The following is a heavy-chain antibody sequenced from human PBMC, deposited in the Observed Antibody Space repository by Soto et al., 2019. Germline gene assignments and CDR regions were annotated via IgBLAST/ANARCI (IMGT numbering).Heavy chain of an antibody. V-gene: IGHV3-21*01. CDR3: SKDRGLGSPVSGGLGV. Sequence: GGSLRLSCAASGFTFSNYSMNWVRQAPGKGLEWASSISTSSSYIYYADSAKGRFTISRDNAKNSVFLQMNSLRPEDTAVDYCSKDRGLGSPVSGGLGVWGQGTTVTV. J-gene: IGHJ6*02. CDR2: ISTSSSYI. D-gene: IGHD3-10*01. CDR1: GFTFSNYS.